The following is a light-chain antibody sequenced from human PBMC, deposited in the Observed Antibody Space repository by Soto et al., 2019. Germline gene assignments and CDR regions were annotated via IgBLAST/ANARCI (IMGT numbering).Light chain of an antibody. CDR1: QSVSSY. CDR3: QQRSNWS. CDR2: DAS. V-gene: IGKV3-11*01. Sequence: IVLTQSPATLSLSPGERATLSCRASQSVSSYLAWYQQKPGQAPRLLIYDASNRATGIPARFSGSGSGTDFTLTISSLEPEDFAVYYCQQRSNWSFGGGTKVEIK. J-gene: IGKJ4*01.